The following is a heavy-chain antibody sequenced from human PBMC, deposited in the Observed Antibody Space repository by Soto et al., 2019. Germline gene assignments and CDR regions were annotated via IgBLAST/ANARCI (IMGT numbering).Heavy chain of an antibody. D-gene: IGHD4-17*01. CDR1: GYTFTSYG. Sequence: ASVKVSCKASGYTFTSYGISWVRQAPGQGLEWMGWISAYNGNTNHAQKLQGRVTMTTDTSTSTAYMELRSLRSDDTAVYYCARDRNDFGYFDYWGQGTLVTVSS. CDR3: ARDRNDFGYFDY. V-gene: IGHV1-18*01. CDR2: ISAYNGNT. J-gene: IGHJ4*02.